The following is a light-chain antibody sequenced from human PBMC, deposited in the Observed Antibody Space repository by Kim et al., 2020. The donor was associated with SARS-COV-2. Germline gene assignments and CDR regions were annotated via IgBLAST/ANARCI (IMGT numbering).Light chain of an antibody. V-gene: IGKV3-15*01. CDR2: GAS. CDR3: QQYGDWPYV. Sequence: ETMMTQSPAALSVSPGERATLSRRASQNIGINVAWYQQKPGQAPRLLVYGASSRATGISGRFSGSGSGTDFTLTISSLQSEDLAVYYCQQYGDWPYVFGQGTKLEI. CDR1: QNIGIN. J-gene: IGKJ2*01.